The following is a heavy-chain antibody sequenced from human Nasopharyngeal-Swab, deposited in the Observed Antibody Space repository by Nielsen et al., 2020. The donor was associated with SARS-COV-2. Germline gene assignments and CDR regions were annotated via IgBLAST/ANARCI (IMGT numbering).Heavy chain of an antibody. D-gene: IGHD3-10*01. V-gene: IGHV1-18*01. J-gene: IGHJ4*02. Sequence: WVRQAPGQGLEWMGWISAYNGNTNYAQKLQGRVTMTTDTSTSTAYMELRSLRSDDTAVYYCASSAIWFGEFPFDYWGQGTLVTVSS. CDR2: ISAYNGNT. CDR3: ASSAIWFGEFPFDY.